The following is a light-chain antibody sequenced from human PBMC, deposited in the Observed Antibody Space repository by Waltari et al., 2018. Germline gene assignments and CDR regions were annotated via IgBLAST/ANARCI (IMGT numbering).Light chain of an antibody. CDR1: SGSIASNY. Sequence: NFMLTQPHSVSESPGKTVTISCTRSSGSIASNYVQWYQQRPGSAPTTVIYEDNHRPSGAPDRFSGSLDSSSNSASLTISGLKTEDEADYYCQSYDSSNQGVIFGGGTKLTVL. V-gene: IGLV6-57*04. CDR3: QSYDSSNQGVI. J-gene: IGLJ2*01. CDR2: EDN.